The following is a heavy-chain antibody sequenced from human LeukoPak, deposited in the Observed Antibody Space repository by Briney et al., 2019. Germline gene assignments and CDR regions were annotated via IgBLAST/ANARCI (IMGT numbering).Heavy chain of an antibody. CDR3: ARDLDYGDYTSNESFDY. V-gene: IGHV1-18*04. Sequence: ASVKVTCKASGYIFTGYFIHWVRQASGQGLEWMGWISTYSDKTNYAQKLQGRVTMTTDTSTSTAYMELRSLRSDDTAVYYCARDLDYGDYTSNESFDYWGQGTLVTVSS. D-gene: IGHD4-17*01. CDR1: GYIFTGYF. J-gene: IGHJ4*02. CDR2: ISTYSDKT.